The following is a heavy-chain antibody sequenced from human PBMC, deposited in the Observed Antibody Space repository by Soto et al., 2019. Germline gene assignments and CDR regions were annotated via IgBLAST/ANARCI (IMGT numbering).Heavy chain of an antibody. V-gene: IGHV1-69*13. CDR3: ARGVYCSGGSCHLKRNYYGMDV. CDR1: GGTFSSYA. D-gene: IGHD2-15*01. Sequence: ASVKVSCKASGGTFSSYAISWVRQAPGQGLEWMGGIIPIFGTANYAQKFQGRVTITADESTSTAYMGLSSLRSEDTAVYYCARGVYCSGGSCHLKRNYYGMDVWGQGTTVTVSS. J-gene: IGHJ6*02. CDR2: IIPIFGTA.